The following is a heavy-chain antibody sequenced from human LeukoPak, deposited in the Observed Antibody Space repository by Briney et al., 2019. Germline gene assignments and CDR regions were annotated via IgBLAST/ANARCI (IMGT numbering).Heavy chain of an antibody. CDR2: INTNTGNP. CDR3: GRDPKLGIRGYTYGYIDH. J-gene: IGHJ4*02. CDR1: GYTFTNNA. Sequence: GASVKVSCKTSGYTFTNNAINWVRQAPGQGLEWMGWINTNTGNPSYAQGFFTGRYVFSFDTSASTAYLQINGLKADDTAVYYCGRDPKLGIRGYTYGYIDHWGQGTLLTVAS. D-gene: IGHD5-18*01. V-gene: IGHV7-4-1*02.